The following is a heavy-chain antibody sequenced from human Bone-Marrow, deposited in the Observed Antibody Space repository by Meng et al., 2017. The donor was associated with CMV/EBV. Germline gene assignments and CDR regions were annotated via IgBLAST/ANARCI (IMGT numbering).Heavy chain of an antibody. CDR2: IYYSGST. J-gene: IGHJ5*02. V-gene: IGHV4-59*12. Sequence: SETLSLTCTVSGGSISSYYWSWIRQPPGKGLEWIGYIYYSGSTNYNPSLKSRVTISVDTSKNQFSLKLSSVTAADTAVYYCARGSTAARLGWFDPWGQGTLVTVSS. D-gene: IGHD6-6*01. CDR3: ARGSTAARLGWFDP. CDR1: GGSISSYY.